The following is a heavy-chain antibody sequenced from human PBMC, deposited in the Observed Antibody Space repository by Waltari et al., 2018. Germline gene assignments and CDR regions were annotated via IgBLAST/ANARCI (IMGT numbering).Heavy chain of an antibody. V-gene: IGHV3-74*01. CDR1: GFPFRGSG. J-gene: IGHJ4*02. D-gene: IGHD2-21*02. Sequence: EVRLVEYGGGLVQSGGSLRLSRGGSGFPFRGSGWPWGRQPPGKGRGWVSGISPDGTRTTYADSVKGRFTISRDNARNTVDLQMDSLRAEDTAVYHCVRGTSDWPGVDFWGQGALVTVSS. CDR3: VRGTSDWPGVDF. CDR2: ISPDGTRT.